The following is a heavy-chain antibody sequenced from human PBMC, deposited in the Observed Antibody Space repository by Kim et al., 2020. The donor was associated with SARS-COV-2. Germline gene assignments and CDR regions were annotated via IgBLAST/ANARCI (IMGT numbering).Heavy chain of an antibody. CDR3: ARCDWTPKRMGMDV. Sequence: AQKFQGRVTMTRDTSTSTVYMELSSLRSEDTAVYYRARCDWTPKRMGMDVWGQGTTVTVSS. J-gene: IGHJ6*02. V-gene: IGHV1-46*01. D-gene: IGHD2-21*02.